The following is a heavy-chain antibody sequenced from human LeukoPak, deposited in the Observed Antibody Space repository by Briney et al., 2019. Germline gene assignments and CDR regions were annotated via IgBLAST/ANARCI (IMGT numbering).Heavy chain of an antibody. D-gene: IGHD6-19*01. Sequence: KSSETLSLTCAVSGYSISSGYYWGWIRQPPGKGLGWIGSIYHSGSTYYNPSLKSRVTISVDTSKNQFSLKLSSVTAADTAVYYCAAAVAGKLDYWGQGTLVTVSS. CDR2: IYHSGST. J-gene: IGHJ4*02. CDR3: AAAVAGKLDY. CDR1: GYSISSGYY. V-gene: IGHV4-38-2*01.